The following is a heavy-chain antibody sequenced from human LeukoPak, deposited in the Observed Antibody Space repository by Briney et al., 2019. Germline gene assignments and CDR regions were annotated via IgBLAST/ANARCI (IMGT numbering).Heavy chain of an antibody. J-gene: IGHJ1*01. D-gene: IGHD6-13*01. Sequence: GGSLRLPGEASGFTFSDYYLSWIGQAPGKGLEWISYISGSSSHINYADSVKGRFTISRDNAKKSVYLQMDSLRVEDTAVYYCARDHLGSWWGQGTVTTVSS. V-gene: IGHV3-11*06. CDR1: GFTFSDYY. CDR2: ISGSSSHI. CDR3: ARDHLGSW.